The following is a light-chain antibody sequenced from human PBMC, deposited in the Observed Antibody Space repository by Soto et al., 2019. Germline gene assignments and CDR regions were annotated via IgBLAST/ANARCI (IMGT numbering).Light chain of an antibody. Sequence: QSVLIQPASVSGSPGQSITISCTGTTSDVGGYNHVSWFQQHPGKVPKLMIYDVNNRPSGVSNRFSGSKSGNTASLTISGLQADDEADYYCSSYTNTNTLVFGGGTKVTVL. CDR1: TSDVGGYNH. CDR2: DVN. CDR3: SSYTNTNTLV. V-gene: IGLV2-14*01. J-gene: IGLJ2*01.